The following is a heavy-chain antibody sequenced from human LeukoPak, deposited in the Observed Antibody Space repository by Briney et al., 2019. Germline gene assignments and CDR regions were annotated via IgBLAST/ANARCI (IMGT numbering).Heavy chain of an antibody. CDR2: IKSKADGGTT. Sequence: GGSLRLSCAASGFTFSNAWMSWVRQAPGKGLEWVGRIKSKADGGTTDYDAPVKGRFTISRDDSKNILYLQMNSLTTEDTAVYYCTTLTTTYYYGVDVWGQATTVTVSS. J-gene: IGHJ6*02. CDR3: TTLTTTYYYGVDV. V-gene: IGHV3-15*01. D-gene: IGHD3-3*01. CDR1: GFTFSNAW.